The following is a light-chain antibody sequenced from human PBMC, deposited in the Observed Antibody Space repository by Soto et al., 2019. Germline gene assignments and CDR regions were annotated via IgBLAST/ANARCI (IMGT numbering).Light chain of an antibody. CDR2: AAS. Sequence: DTQMTQSPSSLSASIGDRVTITCRASQRITTYLNWYQQKPGKAPKLLISAASRLQTGVPSRFSGSATGTDFTLTITNVQAEDFATYFCQQTYYSLYTFGQGTKVEIK. CDR3: QQTYYSLYT. V-gene: IGKV1-39*01. CDR1: QRITTY. J-gene: IGKJ2*01.